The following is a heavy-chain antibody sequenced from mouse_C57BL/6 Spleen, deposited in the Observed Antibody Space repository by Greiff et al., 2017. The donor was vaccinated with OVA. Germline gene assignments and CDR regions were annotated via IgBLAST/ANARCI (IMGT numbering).Heavy chain of an antibody. Sequence: QVQLKQSGAELAKPGASVKLSCKASGYTFTSYWMHWVKQRPGQGLEWIGYINPSSGYTKYNQKFKDKATLTADKSSSTAYMQLSSLTYEDSAVYYCARIITTPGWYFDVWGTGTTVTVSS. CDR2: INPSSGYT. CDR1: GYTFTSYW. J-gene: IGHJ1*03. V-gene: IGHV1-7*01. D-gene: IGHD1-1*01. CDR3: ARIITTPGWYFDV.